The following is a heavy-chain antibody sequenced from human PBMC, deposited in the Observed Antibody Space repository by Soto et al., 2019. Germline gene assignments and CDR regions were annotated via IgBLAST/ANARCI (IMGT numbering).Heavy chain of an antibody. J-gene: IGHJ4*02. CDR1: GGGNLRDYR. CDR3: AREEGWYYFDY. CDR2: IIPKLGSA. Sequence: SVKVSCKASGGGNLRDYRTTWVRRAPGQGLEWMGGIIPKLGSANYAQNFQGRVTVTADESTSTAYMELRSLRSDDTAVYYCAREEGWYYFDYWGQGTLVTVSS. D-gene: IGHD6-19*01. V-gene: IGHV1-69*13.